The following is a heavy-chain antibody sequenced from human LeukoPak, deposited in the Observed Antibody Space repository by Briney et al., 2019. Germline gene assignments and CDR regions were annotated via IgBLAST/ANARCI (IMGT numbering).Heavy chain of an antibody. CDR2: INPSGGST. J-gene: IGHJ4*02. D-gene: IGHD1-26*01. CDR3: ARGPFPGESGSSVLVY. CDR1: GYTFTSYY. V-gene: IGHV1-46*01. Sequence: ASVKVSCKASGYTFTSYYMHWVRQAPGQGLEWMGIINPSGGSTSYAQKFQGRVTMTRDTSTSTVYMELSSLRSEDTAVYYCARGPFPGESGSSVLVYWGQGTLVTVSS.